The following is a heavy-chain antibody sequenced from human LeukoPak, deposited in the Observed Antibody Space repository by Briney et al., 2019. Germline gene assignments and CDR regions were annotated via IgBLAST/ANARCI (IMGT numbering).Heavy chain of an antibody. CDR3: KSGGAAPGSFDY. J-gene: IGHJ4*02. D-gene: IGHD1-1*01. CDR2: IKYDGNEE. Sequence: GGSLRLSCAASGFTFSSYWMSWMRQAPGKGLEWVADIKYDGNEEYYVDSVKGRFTISRDNAKNSLYLQLNSLRVEDTAVYYCKSGGAAPGSFDYWGQGTLVTVSP. CDR1: GFTFSSYW. V-gene: IGHV3-7*01.